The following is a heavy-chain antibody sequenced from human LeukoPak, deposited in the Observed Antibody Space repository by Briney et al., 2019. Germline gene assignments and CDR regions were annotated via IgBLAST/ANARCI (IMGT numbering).Heavy chain of an antibody. CDR1: GYNFNSYG. CDR2: ITAGNGNT. V-gene: IGHV1-18*01. CDR3: ARDLARGYSYGYNAFDI. J-gene: IGHJ3*02. Sequence: GASVKVSCKASGYNFNSYGIGWVRQAPRQGLEWMGWITAGNGNTNYAQKFQGRVTMTTDTSTSTAYMELRSLRSYDTAVYFCARDLARGYSYGYNAFDIWGQGTMVTVSS. D-gene: IGHD5-18*01.